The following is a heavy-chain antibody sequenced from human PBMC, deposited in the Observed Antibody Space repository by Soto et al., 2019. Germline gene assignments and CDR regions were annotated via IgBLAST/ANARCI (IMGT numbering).Heavy chain of an antibody. J-gene: IGHJ4*02. CDR3: AREITWIPPGGYFDY. D-gene: IGHD5-18*01. V-gene: IGHV3-30-3*01. CDR1: GFTFSSYA. Sequence: QVQLVESGGGVVQPGRSLRLSCAASGFTFSSYAMHWVRQAPGKGLEWVAVISYDGSNKYYADSVKGRFTISRDNSKNTLYLQMNSLRAEDTAVYYCAREITWIPPGGYFDYWGQGTLVTVSS. CDR2: ISYDGSNK.